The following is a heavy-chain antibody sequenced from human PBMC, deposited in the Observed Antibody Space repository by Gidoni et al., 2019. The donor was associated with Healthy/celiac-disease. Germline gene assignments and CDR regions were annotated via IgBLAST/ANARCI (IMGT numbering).Heavy chain of an antibody. V-gene: IGHV4-38-2*02. CDR2: IYHSGST. CDR1: GYSISSGYY. J-gene: IGHJ5*02. CDR3: ARDIAAAGIVNWFDP. Sequence: QVQLQESGPGLVKPSETLYLTCTVSGYSISSGYYWGWIRQPPGKGLEWIGSIYHSGSTYYNPSLKSRVTISVDTSKNQFSLKLSSVTAADTAVYYCARDIAAAGIVNWFDPWGQGTLVTVSS. D-gene: IGHD6-13*01.